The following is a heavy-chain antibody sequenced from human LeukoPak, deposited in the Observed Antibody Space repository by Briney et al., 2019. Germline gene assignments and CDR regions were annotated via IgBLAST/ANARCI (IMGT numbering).Heavy chain of an antibody. CDR1: GGSISSGGYY. V-gene: IGHV4-31*03. CDR3: ARGLPGARIPYHFDS. CDR2: IYYTGST. D-gene: IGHD1-1*01. J-gene: IGHJ4*02. Sequence: SQTLTLTCTVSGGSISSGGYYWSRIRQHPGKGLEWIGYIYYTGSTAYNPSLQSRVTISVDTSRNNFSLRLNSVTAADTAVYFCARGLPGARIPYHFDSWGQGTLVTVSS.